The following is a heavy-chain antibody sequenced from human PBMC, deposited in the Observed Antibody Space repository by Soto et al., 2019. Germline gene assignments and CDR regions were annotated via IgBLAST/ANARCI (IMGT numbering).Heavy chain of an antibody. V-gene: IGHV3-48*02. D-gene: IGHD6-19*01. Sequence: EVQLVESGGGLVQPGGSLRLYCVGSGFMFDSFAMNWVRQAPGKGLEWVAYINGGSDSIYYAESVKGRFTISRDNARNSLSLQMYSLSDEDTAVYYCAKSGDSAGWGIDFWGQGTLVTVSS. CDR3: AKSGDSAGWGIDF. J-gene: IGHJ4*02. CDR2: INGGSDSI. CDR1: GFMFDSFA.